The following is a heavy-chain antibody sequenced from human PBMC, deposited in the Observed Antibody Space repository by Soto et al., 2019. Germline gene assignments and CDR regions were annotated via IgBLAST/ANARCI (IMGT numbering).Heavy chain of an antibody. V-gene: IGHV4-59*08. J-gene: IGHJ4*02. D-gene: IGHD3-16*01. CDR1: GGSISSFY. CDR2: AYYNGNT. CDR3: GRRGGGFD. Sequence: QVQLQESGPGLVKPSETLSLTCTVSGGSISSFYWTWIRQSPGKGLEWIGYAYYNGNTNYNPSLNGRVTNFIDPSKTQFSLKLASVTAASTAVYFCGRRGGGFDWGQGTLVTVSS.